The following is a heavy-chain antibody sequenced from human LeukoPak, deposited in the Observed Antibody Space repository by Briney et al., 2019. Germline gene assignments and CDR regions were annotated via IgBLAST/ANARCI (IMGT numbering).Heavy chain of an antibody. CDR1: GFTFGDYA. V-gene: IGHV3-66*01. Sequence: PGGSLRLSCAASGFTFGDYAMHWVRQAPGKGLEWVSVIYSGGSTYYADSVKGRFTISRDNSKNTLYLQMNSLRAEDTAVYYCASILRSSSGYYFDYWGQGTLVTVSS. J-gene: IGHJ4*02. D-gene: IGHD3-10*01. CDR3: ASILRSSSGYYFDY. CDR2: IYSGGST.